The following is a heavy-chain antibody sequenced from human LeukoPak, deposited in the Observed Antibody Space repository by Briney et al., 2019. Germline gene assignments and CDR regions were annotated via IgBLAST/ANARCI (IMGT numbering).Heavy chain of an antibody. CDR2: IIPIFGTA. CDR1: GGTFSSYA. Sequence: GASVKVSCKASGGTFSSYAISWVRQAPGQGLEWMGGIIPIFGTANYAQKFQGRVTITADESTSTAYMELGSLRSEDTAVYYCARVRSSRGKHGFDIWGQGTMVTVSS. J-gene: IGHJ3*02. V-gene: IGHV1-69*13. D-gene: IGHD3-10*01. CDR3: ARVRSSRGKHGFDI.